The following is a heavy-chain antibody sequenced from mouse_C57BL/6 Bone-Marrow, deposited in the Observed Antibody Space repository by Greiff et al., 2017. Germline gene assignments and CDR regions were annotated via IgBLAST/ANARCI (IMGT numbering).Heavy chain of an antibody. CDR1: GYTFTSYW. J-gene: IGHJ4*01. D-gene: IGHD1-1*02. CDR3: ALWYFYAMDY. V-gene: IGHV1-69*01. Sequence: VQLQQPGAELVMPGASVKLSCKASGYTFTSYWMHWVKQRPGQGLEWIGEIDPSDSYTNYNQKFKGKSTLTVDKSSSTAYMQLSSLTSEDSAVYYCALWYFYAMDYWGQGTSVTVSS. CDR2: IDPSDSYT.